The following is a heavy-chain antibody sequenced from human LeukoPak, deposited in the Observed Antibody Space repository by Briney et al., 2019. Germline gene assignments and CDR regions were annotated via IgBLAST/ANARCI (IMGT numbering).Heavy chain of an antibody. V-gene: IGHV4-39*07. CDR3: ARVGGDYDFWSGHYRGGFDY. CDR1: GGSISSSSYY. J-gene: IGHJ4*02. CDR2: IYYSGST. D-gene: IGHD3-3*01. Sequence: ETSETLSLTCTVSGGSISSSSYYWGWIRQPPGKGLEWIGSIYYSGSTYYNPSLKSRVTISVDTSKNQFSLKLSSVTAADTAVYYCARVGGDYDFWSGHYRGGFDYWGQGTLVTVSS.